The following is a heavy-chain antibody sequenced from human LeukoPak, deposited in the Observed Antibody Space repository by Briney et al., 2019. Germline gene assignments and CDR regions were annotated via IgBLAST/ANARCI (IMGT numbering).Heavy chain of an antibody. CDR2: IYSGGST. J-gene: IGHJ4*02. CDR3: ARYKGEDAKNY. CDR1: GFTVSSNY. Sequence: GRSLRLSCAASGFTVSSNYMSWVRQAPGKGLEWVSVIYSGGSTYYADSVKGRFTISRDNSKNTLYLQMNSLRAEDTAVYYCARYKGEDAKNYWGQGTVVTVSS. V-gene: IGHV3-53*01. D-gene: IGHD1-14*01.